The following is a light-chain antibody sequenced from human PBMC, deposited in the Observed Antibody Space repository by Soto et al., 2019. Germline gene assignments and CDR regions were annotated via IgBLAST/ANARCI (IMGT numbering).Light chain of an antibody. J-gene: IGLJ1*01. CDR3: RSYTISSTYV. CDR1: SSDVGSYNR. V-gene: IGLV2-18*02. CDR2: EVS. Sequence: QSALTQPPSVSGSPGQSVAISCTGTSSDVGSYNRVSWYQQPPGTAPKLIISEVSNRPSGVPDRFSGSKSGNTASLTISGLQAEDEGDYYCRSYTISSTYVFGTGTNVTVL.